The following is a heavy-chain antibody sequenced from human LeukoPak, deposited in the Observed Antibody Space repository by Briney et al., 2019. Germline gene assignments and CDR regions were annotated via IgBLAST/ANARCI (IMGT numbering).Heavy chain of an antibody. CDR1: GFTFSSCR. V-gene: IGHV3-21*01. D-gene: IGHD3-16*01. J-gene: IGHJ3*02. Sequence: PGGSLRLSCAASGFTFSSCRMNWVRQAPGKGLEWVSSISTSSSYIYYADSVKGRFTISRDNAKNSLYLQMNSLRAEDTAVYYCARALMGDAFDIWGQGTMVTVSS. CDR3: ARALMGDAFDI. CDR2: ISTSSSYI.